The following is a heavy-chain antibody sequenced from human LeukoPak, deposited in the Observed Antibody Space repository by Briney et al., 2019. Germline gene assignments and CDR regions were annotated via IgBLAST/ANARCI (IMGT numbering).Heavy chain of an antibody. Sequence: GSLRLSCAASGFTFSSYSMNWVRQAPGKGLEWVSSISSSSSYIYYADSMKGRFTISRDNAKNLLHLQMHNPRAEDTAIYYCARDQAGRPLGYWGQGTLVTVFS. D-gene: IGHD3-16*01. J-gene: IGHJ4*02. CDR3: ARDQAGRPLGY. V-gene: IGHV3-21*06. CDR2: ISSSSSYI. CDR1: GFTFSSYS.